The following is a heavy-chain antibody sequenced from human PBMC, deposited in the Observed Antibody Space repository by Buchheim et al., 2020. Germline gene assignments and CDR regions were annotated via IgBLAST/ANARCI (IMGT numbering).Heavy chain of an antibody. CDR2: IDPSDSYT. CDR1: GYSFTSYW. D-gene: IGHD6-19*01. V-gene: IGHV5-10-1*03. J-gene: IGHJ6*02. Sequence: EVQLVQSGAEVKKPGESLRISCKGSGYSFTSYWISWVRQMAGKGLEWMGRIDPSDSYTNYSTSFQGHVTISADKSISPAYLQWSSLKASDTAMYYCATIAVAGKHYYYGMDVWGQGTT. CDR3: ATIAVAGKHYYYGMDV.